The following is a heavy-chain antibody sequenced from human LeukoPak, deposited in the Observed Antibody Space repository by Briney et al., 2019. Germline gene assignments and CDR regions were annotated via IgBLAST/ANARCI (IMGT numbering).Heavy chain of an antibody. CDR2: MNPNSGNT. Sequence: ASVKVSCKASGYTFTSYDINWVRQATGQGLEWMGWMNPNSGNTGYVQKFQGRVTMTRNTSISTAYMELSSLRSEDTAVYYCARRNTPVVAGLDSWGQGTLVTVSS. CDR3: ARRNTPVVAGLDS. V-gene: IGHV1-8*01. D-gene: IGHD5-18*01. J-gene: IGHJ4*02. CDR1: GYTFTSYD.